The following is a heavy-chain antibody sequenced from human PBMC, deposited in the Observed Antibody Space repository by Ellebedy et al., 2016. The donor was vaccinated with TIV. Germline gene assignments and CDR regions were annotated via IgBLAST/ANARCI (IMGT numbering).Heavy chain of an antibody. Sequence: ASVKVSCKASGYTFTSYGISWVRQAPGQGLEWMGWISAYNGNTNYAQKLQGRVTMTTDTSTSTAYMELRSLRSEDTAVYYCARDRVVAANYYFDYWGQGTLVTVSS. CDR2: ISAYNGNT. V-gene: IGHV1-18*01. CDR3: ARDRVVAANYYFDY. D-gene: IGHD2-15*01. J-gene: IGHJ4*02. CDR1: GYTFTSYG.